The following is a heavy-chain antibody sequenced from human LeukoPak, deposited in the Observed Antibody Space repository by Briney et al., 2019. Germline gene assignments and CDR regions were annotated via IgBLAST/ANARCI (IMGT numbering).Heavy chain of an antibody. CDR2: INHSGST. CDR1: GGSFSGYY. Sequence: SETLSLTCAVYGGSFSGYYWSWIRQPPGKGLEWIGEINHSGSTKYNPSLRSRVTISVDTSKNQFSLKLSSVTAADTAVYYCARRSGYYYSIQHWGQGTLVTVSS. J-gene: IGHJ1*01. CDR3: ARRSGYYYSIQH. V-gene: IGHV4-34*01. D-gene: IGHD3-22*01.